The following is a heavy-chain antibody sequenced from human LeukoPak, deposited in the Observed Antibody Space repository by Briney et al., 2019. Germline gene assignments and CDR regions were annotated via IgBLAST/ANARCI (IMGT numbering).Heavy chain of an antibody. D-gene: IGHD2-15*01. CDR3: GRGPKAGGPHHDMDV. V-gene: IGHV1-18*01. Sequence: GASVKVSCKDSGYXYTSXXXXXVXQXRGKXXXXXXXISAYSGDTNYAQKFQGRATMTTDTSTSTAYMELRSLSSDDTAVYYCGRGPKAGGPHHDMDVWGRGTTVTVSS. J-gene: IGHJ6*02. CDR2: ISAYSGDT. CDR1: GYXYTSXX.